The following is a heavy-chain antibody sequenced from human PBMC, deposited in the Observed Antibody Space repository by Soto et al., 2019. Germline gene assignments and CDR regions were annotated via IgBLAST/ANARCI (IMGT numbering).Heavy chain of an antibody. D-gene: IGHD6-19*01. CDR2: ISYDGSNK. CDR1: GFTFSSYG. Sequence: QVQLVESGGGVVQPGRSLRLSCAASGFTFSSYGMHWVRQAPGKGLEWVAVISYDGSNKYYADSVKGRFTISRDNSKNTLYLQMNSPRAEDTAVYYCAKDLYGAVAGTNWGQGTLVTVSS. CDR3: AKDLYGAVAGTN. J-gene: IGHJ4*02. V-gene: IGHV3-30*18.